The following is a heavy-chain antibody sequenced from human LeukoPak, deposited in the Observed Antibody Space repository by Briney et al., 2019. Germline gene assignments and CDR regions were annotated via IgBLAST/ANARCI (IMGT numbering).Heavy chain of an antibody. V-gene: IGHV3-15*01. CDR1: GFTFSNAW. CDR3: TTDGGDWLSYYFDY. CDR2: IKSKTDGGTT. J-gene: IGHJ4*02. Sequence: GGSLRLSCAASGFTFSNAWMSWVRQAPGKGLEWVGRIKSKTDGGTTDYAAPVKGRFTISRDDSKNTLYLQMNSLKTEDTAVYYCTTDGGDWLSYYFDYWGQGTLVTVSS. D-gene: IGHD2-21*02.